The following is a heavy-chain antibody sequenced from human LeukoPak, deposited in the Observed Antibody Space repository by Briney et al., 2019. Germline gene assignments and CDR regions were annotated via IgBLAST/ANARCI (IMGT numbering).Heavy chain of an antibody. Sequence: GGSLRLSCAASGFTFSSYSMNWVRQPPGKGLEWVSSISASGSYINYADPVTGRFTISRDIAKKSLYLQMNSLRAEDTAVYYCAKSSLSWYYFDYWGQGTLVTVSS. CDR3: AKSSLSWYYFDY. D-gene: IGHD3-16*01. J-gene: IGHJ4*02. CDR1: GFTFSSYS. CDR2: ISASGSYI. V-gene: IGHV3-21*01.